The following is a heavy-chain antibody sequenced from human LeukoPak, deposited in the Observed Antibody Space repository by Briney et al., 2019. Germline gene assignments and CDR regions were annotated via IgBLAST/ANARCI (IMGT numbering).Heavy chain of an antibody. Sequence: PSETLSLTCAVSGGSISSYYWSWIRQPPGKGLEWIGFFYYSGSTNYNPSLKSRVTISVDTSKNHFSLKLSSVTAADTAVYYCARGPGGYSYGYDFDYWGQGTLVTVYS. CDR1: GGSISSYY. CDR3: ARGPGGYSYGYDFDY. V-gene: IGHV4-59*01. J-gene: IGHJ4*02. D-gene: IGHD5-18*01. CDR2: FYYSGST.